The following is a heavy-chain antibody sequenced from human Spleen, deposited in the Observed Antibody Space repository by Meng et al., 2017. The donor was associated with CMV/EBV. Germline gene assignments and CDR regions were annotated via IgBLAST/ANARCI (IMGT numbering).Heavy chain of an antibody. CDR3: AREGETFLEWLSNWFDP. J-gene: IGHJ5*02. CDR2: ISYDGSNK. CDR1: FTFSSYA. V-gene: IGHV3-30-3*01. Sequence: FTFSSYAMHWVRQAPGKGLEWVAVISYDGSNKYYADSVKGRFTISRDNSKNTLYLQMNSLRAEDTAVYYCAREGETFLEWLSNWFDPWGQGTLVTVSS. D-gene: IGHD3-3*01.